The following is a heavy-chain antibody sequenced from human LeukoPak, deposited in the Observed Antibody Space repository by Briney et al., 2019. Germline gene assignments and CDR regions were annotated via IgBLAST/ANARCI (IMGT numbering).Heavy chain of an antibody. V-gene: IGHV3-15*01. CDR2: IKSKTDGGTT. Sequence: GGSLRLSCAASGFTFGNAWMSWVRQAPGRGLGWVGRIKSKTDGGTTDYAAPVKGRFTISRDDSKTTLYLQMNSLKTEDTAVYYCTTGYYYDSSGYLYYFDYWGQGTLVTVSS. CDR3: TTGYYYDSSGYLYYFDY. J-gene: IGHJ4*02. CDR1: GFTFGNAW. D-gene: IGHD3-22*01.